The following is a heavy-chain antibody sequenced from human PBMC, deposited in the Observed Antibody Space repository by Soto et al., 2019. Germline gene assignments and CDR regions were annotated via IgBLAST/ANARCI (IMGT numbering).Heavy chain of an antibody. CDR3: ARGLEYSSSWEGFWSESSYYFDY. J-gene: IGHJ4*02. Sequence: GASVKVSCKASGYTFTGYYIHWVRQAPGQGLEGVGWFNPNSGGTNYAQKFQGWVTMTRDTSISTAYMELSRLRSDDTAVYYCARGLEYSSSWEGFWSESSYYFDYWGQGTLVTVSS. CDR1: GYTFTGYY. D-gene: IGHD6-6*01. CDR2: FNPNSGGT. V-gene: IGHV1-2*04.